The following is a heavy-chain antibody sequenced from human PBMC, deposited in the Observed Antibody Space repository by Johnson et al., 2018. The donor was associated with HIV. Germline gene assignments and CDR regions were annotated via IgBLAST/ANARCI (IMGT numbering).Heavy chain of an antibody. CDR3: ARSTPPVDYYDSSGYYPLAYDAFDI. V-gene: IGHV3-20*04. J-gene: IGHJ3*02. CDR1: GFTFDDYG. D-gene: IGHD3-22*01. Sequence: EVQVLESGGGVVRPGGSLRLSCAASGFTFDDYGMSWVRQAPGKGLEWVSGINWNGGSTGYADSVKGRFTISRDNAKNSLYLQMNSLRAEDTALYYCARSTPPVDYYDSSGYYPLAYDAFDIWGQGTMVTVSS. CDR2: INWNGGST.